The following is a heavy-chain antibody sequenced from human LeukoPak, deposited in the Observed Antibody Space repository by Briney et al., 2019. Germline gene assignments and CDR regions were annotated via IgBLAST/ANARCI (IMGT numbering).Heavy chain of an antibody. Sequence: SETLSLTCTVSGGSISSYYWSWIRQSPGKGLEWIGSIYHSGSTYYNPSLKSRVTISVDTSKNQFSLKLSSVTAADTAVYYCATAAVVGGYYRPFDYWGQGTLVTVSS. J-gene: IGHJ4*02. D-gene: IGHD3-22*01. V-gene: IGHV4-59*04. CDR3: ATAAVVGGYYRPFDY. CDR2: IYHSGST. CDR1: GGSISSYY.